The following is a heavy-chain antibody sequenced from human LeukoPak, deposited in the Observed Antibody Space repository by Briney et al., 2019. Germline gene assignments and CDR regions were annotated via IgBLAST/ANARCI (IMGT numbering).Heavy chain of an antibody. D-gene: IGHD4-11*01. CDR3: AKDNSPGWFGP. V-gene: IGHV3-74*01. J-gene: IGHJ5*02. Sequence: GGSLRLSCAASGFTFSNYWMHWVRQGPGKGRALAARISTDGSTTSYGDSVKGRFTVSRDNAKNTVYLQMNSLRAEDTGVYYCAKDNSPGWFGPWGQGTLVTVSS. CDR2: ISTDGSTT. CDR1: GFTFSNYW.